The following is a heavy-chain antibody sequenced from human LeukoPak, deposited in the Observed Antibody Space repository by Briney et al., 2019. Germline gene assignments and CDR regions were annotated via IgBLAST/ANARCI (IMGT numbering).Heavy chain of an antibody. CDR2: ISYDGSNK. CDR1: GFTFSSYG. J-gene: IGHJ4*02. D-gene: IGHD3-16*01. CDR3: ARVAPITYYFDH. V-gene: IGHV3-30*03. Sequence: PGGSLRLSCAASGFTFSSYGMHWVRQAPGKGLEWVAVISYDGSNKYYADSVKGRFTISRDNAKNSLYLQMNSLRAEDTAVYYCARVAPITYYFDHWGQGTLVTVSS.